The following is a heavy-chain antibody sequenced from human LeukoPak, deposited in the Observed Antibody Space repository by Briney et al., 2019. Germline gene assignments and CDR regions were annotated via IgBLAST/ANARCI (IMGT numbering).Heavy chain of an antibody. CDR1: GGSISSYY. Sequence: SETLSLTCTVSGGSISSYYWSWIRQPPGKGLEWIGYIYYSGRTDYNPSLKSRGTISVDTSRNQFSLKLSSVTAADTAVYYCAREELGYCSGGNCHDAFDIWGQGTMVTVSS. CDR2: IYYSGRT. D-gene: IGHD2-15*01. CDR3: AREELGYCSGGNCHDAFDI. J-gene: IGHJ3*02. V-gene: IGHV4-59*01.